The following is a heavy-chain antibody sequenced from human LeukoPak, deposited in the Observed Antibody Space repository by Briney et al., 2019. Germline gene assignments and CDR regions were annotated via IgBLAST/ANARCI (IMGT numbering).Heavy chain of an antibody. D-gene: IGHD3-10*01. J-gene: IGHJ2*01. CDR2: ISGSGGST. CDR1: GFTFSSYA. V-gene: IGHV3-23*01. Sequence: GGSLRLSCAASGFTFSSYAMSWVRQAPGKGLEWVSAISGSGGSTYYADSVKGRFTISRDNSKNTLYLQMNSLRAEDTAVYYCAKDGAGVATAYYWYFDLWGRGTLVTVSS. CDR3: AKDGAGVATAYYWYFDL.